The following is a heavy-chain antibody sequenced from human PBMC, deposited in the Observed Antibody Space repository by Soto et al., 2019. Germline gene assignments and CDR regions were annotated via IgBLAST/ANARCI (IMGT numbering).Heavy chain of an antibody. J-gene: IGHJ5*02. Sequence: TSETLSLTCTVFGGSVSSGSYYWSWIRQPPGKGLEWIGYIYYSGSTNYNPSLKSRVTISVDTSKNQFSLKLSSVTAADTAVYYCARDVGYCSGGSCSPGGNWFDPWGQGTLVTVSS. V-gene: IGHV4-61*01. CDR1: GGSVSSGSYY. D-gene: IGHD2-15*01. CDR3: ARDVGYCSGGSCSPGGNWFDP. CDR2: IYYSGST.